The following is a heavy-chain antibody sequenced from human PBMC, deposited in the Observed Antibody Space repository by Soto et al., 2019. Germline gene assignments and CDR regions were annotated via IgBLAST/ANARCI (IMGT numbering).Heavy chain of an antibody. J-gene: IGHJ4*02. D-gene: IGHD2-8*01. Sequence: SQTLSLIFAVYGASLSVYYSTLSRQPPGTGLEWIGEINHSGSTNYNPSLKSRVTISVDTSKNQFSLKLTSVTAADTAVYYCARDKINGLFDYWGQGTLVTVSS. CDR1: GASLSVYY. V-gene: IGHV4-34*01. CDR3: ARDKINGLFDY. CDR2: INHSGST.